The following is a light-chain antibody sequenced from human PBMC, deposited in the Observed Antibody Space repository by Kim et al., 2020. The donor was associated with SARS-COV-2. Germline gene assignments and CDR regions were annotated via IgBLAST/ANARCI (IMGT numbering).Light chain of an antibody. CDR3: KSRDSRGNVV. CDR2: GKD. J-gene: IGLJ2*01. Sequence: SSELTQDPAVSVALGQTVRITCQGDSLRSYYATWYQQKSGQAPVLVFYGKDKRPSGIPDRFSGSSSGSTASLTITGAQAADEADYYCKSRDSRGNVVFGGGTKGTVL. V-gene: IGLV3-19*01. CDR1: SLRSYY.